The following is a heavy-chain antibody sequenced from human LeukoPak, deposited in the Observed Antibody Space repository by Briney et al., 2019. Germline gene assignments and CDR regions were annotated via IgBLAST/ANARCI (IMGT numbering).Heavy chain of an antibody. V-gene: IGHV1-2*02. CDR1: GYTFTADY. Sequence: GASVKVSFKASGYTFTADYLHWVRQAPGQGLEWMGWINPNTGGTNYAQKFQGRVTMTRDTSISTAYMELSSLRSDDTAVYYCARWAVAGSVYWFDPWGQGTLVTVS. D-gene: IGHD6-19*01. CDR3: ARWAVAGSVYWFDP. CDR2: INPNTGGT. J-gene: IGHJ5*02.